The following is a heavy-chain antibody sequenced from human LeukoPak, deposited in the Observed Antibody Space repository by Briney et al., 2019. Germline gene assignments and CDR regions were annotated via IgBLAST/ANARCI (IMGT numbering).Heavy chain of an antibody. Sequence: PSETLSLTCTVSGGSISSSSYYWGWIRQPPGKGLEWIGSIYYSGSTYYNPSLKSRVTISVDTSKNQFSLKLSSVTAADTAVYYCAALGYCSSTSCYTDYWGQGTLVTVSS. CDR1: GGSISSSSYY. J-gene: IGHJ4*02. CDR2: IYYSGST. V-gene: IGHV4-39*07. CDR3: AALGYCSSTSCYTDY. D-gene: IGHD2-2*02.